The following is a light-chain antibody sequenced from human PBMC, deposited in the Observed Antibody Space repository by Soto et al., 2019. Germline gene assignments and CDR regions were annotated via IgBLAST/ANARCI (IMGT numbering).Light chain of an antibody. V-gene: IGLV1-40*01. CDR3: QSYDSTLSAV. CDR1: SSNIGAGYD. CDR2: GNS. J-gene: IGLJ1*01. Sequence: QSVLTQPPSVSGAPGQRVTISCTGSSSNIGAGYDVHWYQQLPGTAPKLLIFGNSHRPSGVPDRFSGSKSGTSASLAITGLQAEDEADYYCQSYDSTLSAVFGTGTKVTVL.